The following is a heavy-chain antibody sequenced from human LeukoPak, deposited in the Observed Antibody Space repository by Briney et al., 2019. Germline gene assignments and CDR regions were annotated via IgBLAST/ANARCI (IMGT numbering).Heavy chain of an antibody. CDR1: GGTFNSYG. CDR2: MNPNSGNT. J-gene: IGHJ5*02. D-gene: IGHD3-10*01. Sequence: ASVKVSCKASGGTFNSYGIIWVRQAPGQGLEWMGWMNPNSGNTGYAQKFQGRVTMTRNTSISTAYMELSSLRSEDTAVYYCARDYYGSRSSSFDPWGQGTLVTVSS. CDR3: ARDYYGSRSSSFDP. V-gene: IGHV1-8*02.